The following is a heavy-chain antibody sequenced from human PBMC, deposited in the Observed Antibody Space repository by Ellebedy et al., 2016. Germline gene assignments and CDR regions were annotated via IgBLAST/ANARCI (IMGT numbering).Heavy chain of an antibody. CDR1: GFTFSNYA. CDR2: ISGSGGST. J-gene: IGHJ4*02. CDR3: AKDLFYDSFGPFDY. D-gene: IGHD3-22*01. Sequence: GESLKISCAASGFTFSNYAMSWVRQAPGKGLQWVAGISGSGGSTYYAESVKGRFTISRDTSKNTVNLQMNSLRVEDTAIYYCAKDLFYDSFGPFDYWGQGTLVTVPS. V-gene: IGHV3-23*01.